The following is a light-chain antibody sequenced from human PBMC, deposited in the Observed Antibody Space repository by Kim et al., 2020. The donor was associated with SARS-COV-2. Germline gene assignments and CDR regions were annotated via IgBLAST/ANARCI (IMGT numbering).Light chain of an antibody. CDR2: DVN. CDR3: SSYTASSTLA. J-gene: IGLJ2*01. CDR1: SSDIGGYNF. V-gene: IGLV2-14*03. Sequence: GRSITISCTGTSSDIGGYNFVSWYQQHPGKAPKLMIHDVNKRPSGVSNRFSGSKSGNTASLTVSGLQAEDEADYYCSSYTASSTLAFGGGTQLTVL.